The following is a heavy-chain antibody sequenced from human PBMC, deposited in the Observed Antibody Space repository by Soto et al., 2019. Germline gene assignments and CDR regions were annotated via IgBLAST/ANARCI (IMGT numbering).Heavy chain of an antibody. V-gene: IGHV4-30-4*01. J-gene: IGHJ5*02. CDR2: IYYSGST. Sequence: QVQLQESGPGLVKPSQTLSLTCTVSGGSINSGDYYWSWIRQPPGKGLEWIGYIYYSGSTYYNPSLKSRVSISADTSKNNFSLKLSSVTAADTAVYYCARAKGLVTVTTSWFDPWGQGTLVTVSS. CDR3: ARAKGLVTVTTSWFDP. CDR1: GGSINSGDYY. D-gene: IGHD4-17*01.